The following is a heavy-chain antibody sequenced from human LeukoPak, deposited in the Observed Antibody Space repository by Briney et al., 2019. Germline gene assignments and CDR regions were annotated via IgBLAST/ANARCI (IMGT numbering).Heavy chain of an antibody. D-gene: IGHD1-7*01. CDR1: GGSLSSSSYY. J-gene: IGHJ3*02. V-gene: IGHV4-39*07. CDR3: ARVRFRNYDAFDI. CDR2: IYYSGST. Sequence: PSETLSLTCTVSGGSLSSSSYYWGWVRQPPGRGLEWIGSIYYSGSTYYNPSRKSRVTISVDTSKNQFSLKLSSVTAADTAVYYCARVRFRNYDAFDIWGQGTMVTVSS.